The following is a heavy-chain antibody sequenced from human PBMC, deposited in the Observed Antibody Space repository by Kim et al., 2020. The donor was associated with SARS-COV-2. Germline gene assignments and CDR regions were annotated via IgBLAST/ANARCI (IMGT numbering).Heavy chain of an antibody. D-gene: IGHD3-22*01. CDR1: GYTLTSYY. V-gene: IGHV1-46*01. CDR3: ARGLDSSVYYYGMDV. Sequence: ASVKVSCKASGYTLTSYYMHWVRQAPGQGLEWMGIINHSGGSTSYAQKFQGKVTMTRDTSTSTVYMELSSLRSEDTAVYYCARGLDSSVYYYGMDVWGQGTTVTVSS. CDR2: INHSGGST. J-gene: IGHJ6*02.